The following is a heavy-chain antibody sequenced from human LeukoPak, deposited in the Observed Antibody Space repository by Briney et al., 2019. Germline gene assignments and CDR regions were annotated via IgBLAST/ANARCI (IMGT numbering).Heavy chain of an antibody. CDR3: AKGPTILYYYYYGMDV. Sequence: RGSLRLSCAASGFTFSSYAMSWVRQAPGKGLEWVSAISGSGGSTYYADSVKGRFTISRDNSKNTLYLQMNSLRAEDTAVYYCAKGPTILYYYYYGMDVWGQGTTVTVSS. CDR2: ISGSGGST. J-gene: IGHJ6*02. CDR1: GFTFSSYA. V-gene: IGHV3-23*01. D-gene: IGHD3-3*01.